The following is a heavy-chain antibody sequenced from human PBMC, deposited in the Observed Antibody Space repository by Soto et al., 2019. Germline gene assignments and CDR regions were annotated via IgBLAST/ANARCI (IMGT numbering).Heavy chain of an antibody. V-gene: IGHV3-64D*06. Sequence: GGSLRLSCSASGFPFNLYAVHWVRQAPGKGLQYVSAISSSGDSTYYADSVKGRFTISRDNSKNTLYLQMNSLRAEDTAVYYCVKPPDYYSYCTTYYAVWGRGTLVTVSS. CDR2: ISSSGDST. D-gene: IGHD2-8*01. CDR3: VKPPDYYSYCTTYYAV. J-gene: IGHJ4*02. CDR1: GFPFNLYA.